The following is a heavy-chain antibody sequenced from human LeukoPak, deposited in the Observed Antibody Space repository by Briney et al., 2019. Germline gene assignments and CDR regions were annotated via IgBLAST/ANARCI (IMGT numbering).Heavy chain of an antibody. J-gene: IGHJ5*02. V-gene: IGHV3-23*01. CDR2: ISASGGTT. CDR1: GFTFNSYG. CDR3: AKEPRECCGSNAIPNLLDT. Sequence: SGGSLRLSCTASGFTFNSYGTTWVRQAPGKGLEWVSAISASGGTTYYADSVKGRFTISRDNSENTVYLQMNSLRVEDTALYYCAKEPRECCGSNAIPNLLDTSGQGTLVTVSS. D-gene: IGHD2-21*01.